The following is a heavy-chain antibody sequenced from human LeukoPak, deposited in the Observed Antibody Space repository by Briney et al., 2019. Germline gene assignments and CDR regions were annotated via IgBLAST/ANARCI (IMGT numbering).Heavy chain of an antibody. Sequence: SETLSLTCAVYGGSFSGYYWSWIRQPPGKGLEWIGEINHSGSTNYNPSLKSRVTISVDTSKNQFSLKLSSVTAADTAVYYCARMGRYYYYYMDAWGKGTTVTVSS. J-gene: IGHJ6*03. CDR3: ARMGRYYYYYMDA. CDR2: INHSGST. V-gene: IGHV4-34*01. D-gene: IGHD3-16*01. CDR1: GGSFSGYY.